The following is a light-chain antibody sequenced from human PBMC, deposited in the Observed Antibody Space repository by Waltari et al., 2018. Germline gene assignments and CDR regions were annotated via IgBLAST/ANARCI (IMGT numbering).Light chain of an antibody. Sequence: QSALTQPASVSGSPGQSITISCTGTSSDVGNYNLVSWYQQHPGKAPKLMIYEVSHRPSGVSNRFSGSKSGNTASLTISGLQPEDETDYYCCSYAGHSTYVFGTGTKVTVL. CDR2: EVS. CDR1: SSDVGNYNL. CDR3: CSYAGHSTYV. V-gene: IGLV2-23*02. J-gene: IGLJ1*01.